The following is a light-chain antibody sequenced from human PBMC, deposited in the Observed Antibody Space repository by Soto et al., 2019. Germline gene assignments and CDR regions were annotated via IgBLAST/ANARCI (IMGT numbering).Light chain of an antibody. J-gene: IGLJ2*01. Sequence: SYELTQPPSVSVAPGKTARITCGGNNIGSKSVHWYQQKPGQAPVLVIYYDSDRPSRIPERFSGSNSGNTATLTISRVEAGDEADDYCQVWDSSSDRDVVFGGGTKLTVL. V-gene: IGLV3-21*04. CDR2: YDS. CDR1: NIGSKS. CDR3: QVWDSSSDRDVV.